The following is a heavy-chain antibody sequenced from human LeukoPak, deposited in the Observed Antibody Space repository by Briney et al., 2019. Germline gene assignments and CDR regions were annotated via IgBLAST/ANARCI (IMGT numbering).Heavy chain of an antibody. Sequence: GGSLRLSCEASGFSLNTYSMNWVRQAPGKGLEWVSYISSSSTTIYYADSVKGRFTISRDNAKNSVYLQMNSLRAEDTAVYHCAAGGDYYYHMDVWGKGTTVTVSS. CDR1: GFSLNTYS. CDR2: ISSSSTTI. V-gene: IGHV3-48*04. D-gene: IGHD3-10*01. CDR3: AAGGDYYYHMDV. J-gene: IGHJ6*03.